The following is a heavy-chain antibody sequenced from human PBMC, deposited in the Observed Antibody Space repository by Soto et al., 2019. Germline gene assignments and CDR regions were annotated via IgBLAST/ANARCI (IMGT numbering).Heavy chain of an antibody. D-gene: IGHD1-1*01. J-gene: IGHJ4*02. Sequence: PGGSLRLSCAASGFTFSRYAMHWVRQTPGKGLEWLTFISFDGTNKYYADSVKGRFTISRDNFKNTLYLEMNNLRAEDTAVYFCVRDHNWAFDYWGQRTLVTVSS. CDR1: GFTFSRYA. CDR2: ISFDGTNK. V-gene: IGHV3-30-3*01. CDR3: VRDHNWAFDY.